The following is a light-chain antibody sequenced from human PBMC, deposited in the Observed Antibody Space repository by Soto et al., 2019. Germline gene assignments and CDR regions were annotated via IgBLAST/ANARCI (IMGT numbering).Light chain of an antibody. CDR1: QSVSSSY. V-gene: IGKV3-20*01. J-gene: IGKJ1*01. Sequence: ETVLTQSPGTLSLSPGERATLSCRASQSVSSSYLAWYQQKPGQAPRLLIYGASSRATGIPDRFSCSGSGTDFTLTISILEPEDFAVYYCQQYVSSPPSWTFGQGTKVEI. CDR3: QQYVSSPPSWT. CDR2: GAS.